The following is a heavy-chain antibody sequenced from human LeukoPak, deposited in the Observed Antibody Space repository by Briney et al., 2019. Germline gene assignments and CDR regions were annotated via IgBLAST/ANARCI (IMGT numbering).Heavy chain of an antibody. CDR3: TTDPLYYYDSSGYYYACDY. Sequence: GGSLRLSCAASGFTFSNAWMNWVRQAPGKGLEWVGRIKSKTDGGTTDYAAPVKGRFTISRDDSKNTLYLQMNSLKTEDTAVYYCTTDPLYYYDSSGYYYACDYWGQGTLVTVSS. J-gene: IGHJ4*02. D-gene: IGHD3-22*01. V-gene: IGHV3-15*07. CDR1: GFTFSNAW. CDR2: IKSKTDGGTT.